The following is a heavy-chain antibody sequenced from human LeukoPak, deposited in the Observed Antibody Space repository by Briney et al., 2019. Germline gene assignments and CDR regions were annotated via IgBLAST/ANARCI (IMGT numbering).Heavy chain of an antibody. Sequence: SETLSLTCTVSGGSISSDYWSWIRQPAGKGLEYIGRINTSGSTNYNPSLKSRVTMSAGTSRNQFSLKLSSVSAADTAMYYCARCRGGGCDYFDYWGQGTLVTVSS. CDR1: GGSISSDY. V-gene: IGHV4-4*07. CDR3: ARCRGGGCDYFDY. CDR2: INTSGST. D-gene: IGHD2-21*01. J-gene: IGHJ4*02.